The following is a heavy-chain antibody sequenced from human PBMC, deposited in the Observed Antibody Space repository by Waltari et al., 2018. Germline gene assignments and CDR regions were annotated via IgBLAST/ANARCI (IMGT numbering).Heavy chain of an antibody. CDR2: ISGSGGST. D-gene: IGHD6-19*01. V-gene: IGHV3-23*01. CDR1: GFTFSSYA. Sequence: EVQLLESGGGLVQPGGSLRLSCAASGFTFSSYAMSWVRQAPGKGLGWVSAISGSGGSTYDADSVKGRFTISRDKSKNTLYLQMNSLRSEDTAVYYCAKDPPLIAVAEDFQHWGQGTLVTVSS. J-gene: IGHJ1*01. CDR3: AKDPPLIAVAEDFQH.